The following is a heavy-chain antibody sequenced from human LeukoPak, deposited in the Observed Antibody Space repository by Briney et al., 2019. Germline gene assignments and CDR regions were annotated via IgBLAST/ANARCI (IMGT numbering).Heavy chain of an antibody. CDR3: ASSHQLTAAGSYYKGAFDI. J-gene: IGHJ3*02. CDR2: IYYSWRT. D-gene: IGHD3-10*01. V-gene: IGHV4-59*01. CDR1: GGSISSYY. Sequence: SETLSLTCTVSGGSISSYYWIGIRQPPGKGLEGIGYIYYSWRTNYNPFLKSRVTISVDTSKNQFTLKLSSVPAADTVVYYCASSHQLTAAGSYYKGAFDIWGQGTMVTVSS.